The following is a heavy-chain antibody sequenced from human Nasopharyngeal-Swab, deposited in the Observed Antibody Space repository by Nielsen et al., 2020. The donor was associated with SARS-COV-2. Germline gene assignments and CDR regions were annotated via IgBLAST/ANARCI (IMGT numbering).Heavy chain of an antibody. CDR2: ISASGVTT. D-gene: IGHD4-11*01. Sequence: GGSLRLSCAASGFTFSRFGMGWVRQAPGKGLEWVSAISASGVTTYYADSVKGQFTISRDNSKSTLYLQMNSLRAEDTAAYYCAKDLNSNFLNYMDVWGKGTTVSVSS. V-gene: IGHV3-23*01. J-gene: IGHJ6*03. CDR1: GFTFSRFG. CDR3: AKDLNSNFLNYMDV.